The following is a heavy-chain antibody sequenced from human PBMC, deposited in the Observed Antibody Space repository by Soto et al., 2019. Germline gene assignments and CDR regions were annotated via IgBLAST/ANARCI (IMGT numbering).Heavy chain of an antibody. Sequence: ASVKVSCKASGYTFTNYDINWVRRATGQGLEWMGWMNPNSGNTGYAQKLQGRVTMTTDTSTSTAYMELRSLRSDDTAVYYCARASGSSYWFDPWGQGTLVTVSS. V-gene: IGHV1-8*01. CDR3: ARASGSSYWFDP. CDR2: MNPNSGNT. D-gene: IGHD1-26*01. J-gene: IGHJ5*02. CDR1: GYTFTNYD.